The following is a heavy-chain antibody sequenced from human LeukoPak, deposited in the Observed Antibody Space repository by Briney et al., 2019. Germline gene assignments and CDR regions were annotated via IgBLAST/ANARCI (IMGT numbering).Heavy chain of an antibody. D-gene: IGHD6-19*01. CDR2: INHSGST. V-gene: IGHV4-34*01. CDR3: ARGSSRYSSGWXAXFDY. CDR1: GGSFSGYY. Sequence: SETLSLTCAVYGGSFSGYYWSWIRQPPGKGLEWIGEINHSGSTNYNPSLKSRVTISVDTSKNQFSLKLSSVTAADTAVYYCARGSSRYSSGWXAXFDYWGQGTLVTVSS. J-gene: IGHJ4*02.